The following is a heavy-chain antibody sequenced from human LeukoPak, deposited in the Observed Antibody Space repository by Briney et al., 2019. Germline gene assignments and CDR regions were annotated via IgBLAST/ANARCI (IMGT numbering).Heavy chain of an antibody. V-gene: IGHV4-61*10. Sequence: PSETLPLTCTVSGGSISSGSYYWSWIRQPAGKGLEWIGYIYHSGSTNYNPSLKSRVTISVDTSKNQFSLKLSSVTAADTAVYYCARHEDGSYKDDAFDIWGQGTMVTVSS. D-gene: IGHD1-26*01. CDR2: IYHSGST. CDR1: GGSISSGSYY. J-gene: IGHJ3*02. CDR3: ARHEDGSYKDDAFDI.